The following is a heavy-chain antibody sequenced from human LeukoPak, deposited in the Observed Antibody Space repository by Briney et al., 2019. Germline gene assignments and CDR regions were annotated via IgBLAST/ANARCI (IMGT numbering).Heavy chain of an antibody. CDR2: INHSGST. Sequence: SETLSLTCAVYGGSFSGYYWSWIRQPPGKGLEWIGEINHSGSTNYNPSLKSRVTISVDTSKNQFSLHLNSVTPEDTAVYYCAREEDYVWTDWGQGILVTVSS. CDR3: AREEDYVWTD. CDR1: GGSFSGYY. V-gene: IGHV4-34*01. D-gene: IGHD3-16*01. J-gene: IGHJ4*02.